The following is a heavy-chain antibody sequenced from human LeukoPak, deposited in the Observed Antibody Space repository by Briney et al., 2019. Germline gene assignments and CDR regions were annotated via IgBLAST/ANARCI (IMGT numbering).Heavy chain of an antibody. CDR3: ARGSYGSGFYLWFDP. J-gene: IGHJ5*02. V-gene: IGHV1-69*13. D-gene: IGHD3-10*01. CDR1: GGSFSTNA. Sequence: ASVKVSCKASGGSFSTNAIAWLRQAPGQGLEWMGGIIPIFGSANYAQNFQGRVTINADASTSTAYMELRSLRSEDTAVYYCARGSYGSGFYLWFDPWGQGTQVTVSS. CDR2: IIPIFGSA.